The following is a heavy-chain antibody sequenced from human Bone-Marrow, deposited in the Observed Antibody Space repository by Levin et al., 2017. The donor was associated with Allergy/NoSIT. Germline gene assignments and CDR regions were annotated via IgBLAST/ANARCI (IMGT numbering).Heavy chain of an antibody. Sequence: GGSLRLSCAASGFTFSSYAMHWVRQAPGKGLEWVAVISYDGSNKYYADSVKGRFTISRDNSKNTLYLQMNSLRAEDTAVYYCARDRVVVVVPAAGYGMTSGAKGPRSPSP. V-gene: IGHV3-30-3*01. CDR2: ISYDGSNK. CDR1: GFTFSSYA. J-gene: IGHJ6*02. D-gene: IGHD2-2*01. CDR3: ARDRVVVVVPAAGYGMTS.